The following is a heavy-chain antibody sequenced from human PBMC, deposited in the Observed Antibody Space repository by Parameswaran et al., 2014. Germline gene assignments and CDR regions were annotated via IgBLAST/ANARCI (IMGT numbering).Heavy chain of an antibody. CDR3: ARGRGFDY. CDR2: INHSGST. V-gene: IGHV4-34*01. J-gene: IGHJ4*02. Sequence: RWIRQPPGKGLEWIGEINHSGSTNYNPSLKSRVTISVDTSKNQFSLKLSSVTAADTAVYYCARGRGFDYWGQGTLVTVSS. D-gene: IGHD3-10*01.